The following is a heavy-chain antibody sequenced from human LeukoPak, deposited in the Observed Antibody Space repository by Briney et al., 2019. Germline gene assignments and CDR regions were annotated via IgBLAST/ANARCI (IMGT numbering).Heavy chain of an antibody. CDR2: IYYSGST. CDR3: ARLGRFSSGYYPDDAFDI. V-gene: IGHV4-39*01. CDR1: GGSISSSSYY. Sequence: SETLSLTCTVSGGSISSSSYYWGWIRQPPGKGLEWIGSIYYSGSTYYSPSLKSRVTISVDTSKNQFSLKLSSVTAADTAVYYCARLGRFSSGYYPDDAFDIWGQGTMVTVSS. D-gene: IGHD3-22*01. J-gene: IGHJ3*02.